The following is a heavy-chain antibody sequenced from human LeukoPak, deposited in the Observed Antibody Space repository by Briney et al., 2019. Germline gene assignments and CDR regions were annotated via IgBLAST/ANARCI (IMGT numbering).Heavy chain of an antibody. Sequence: GGSLRLSCAASGFTFSNAWMSWVRQAPGKGLEWVGRIKSKTDGGTTDYAAPVKGRFAISRDDSKNTLYLQMNSLKTEDTAVYYCTTDVNYDSSGFTFFDYWGQGTLVTVSS. V-gene: IGHV3-15*01. D-gene: IGHD3-22*01. CDR2: IKSKTDGGTT. CDR3: TTDVNYDSSGFTFFDY. J-gene: IGHJ4*02. CDR1: GFTFSNAW.